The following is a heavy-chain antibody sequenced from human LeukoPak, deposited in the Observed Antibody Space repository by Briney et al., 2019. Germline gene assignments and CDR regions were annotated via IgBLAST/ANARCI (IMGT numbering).Heavy chain of an antibody. CDR1: GGSISSNTYS. V-gene: IGHV4-39*02. Sequence: SETLSLTCSVSGGSISSNTYSWGWIRQPPGKGLEWIGSIYYGGSTYYNPSLKSRVTISVETSKNQFSLKLSSVPAADTAVYYCAREIGPIQLHLWGSAFDYWGQGTLVTVSS. CDR3: AREIGPIQLHLWGSAFDY. CDR2: IYYGGST. J-gene: IGHJ4*02. D-gene: IGHD5-24*01.